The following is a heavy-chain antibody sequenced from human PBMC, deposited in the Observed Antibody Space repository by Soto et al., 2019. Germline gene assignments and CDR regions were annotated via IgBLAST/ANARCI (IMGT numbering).Heavy chain of an antibody. J-gene: IGHJ4*02. V-gene: IGHV3-23*04. CDR3: AKDHYDFLGASHDLDY. CDR2: ISGSGGST. D-gene: IGHD3-3*01. CDR1: GFTFSSYA. Sequence: EVQLVESGGGVVQPGGSLRLSCAASGFTFSSYAMSWVRQAPGKGLEWVAVISGSGGSTYYADSVKGRFTISRDNSKNTLYLQMISLRAEEKAVYYCAKDHYDFLGASHDLDYWGQGTLVTVSS.